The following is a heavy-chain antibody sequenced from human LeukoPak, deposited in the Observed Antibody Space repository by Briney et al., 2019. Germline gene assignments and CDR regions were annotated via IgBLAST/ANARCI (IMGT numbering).Heavy chain of an antibody. V-gene: IGHV4-34*01. CDR3: ASGRELELPWQ. CDR1: GDSSNIYY. D-gene: IGHD1-7*01. Sequence: SETPSLTCAVYGDSSNIYYWSWIRQPPGKGLEWIAEINHTGSTDYNPSLKSRVTISVDTSKNQFSLKLASVTAADTAVYYCASGRELELPWQWGHGTLVTVSS. CDR2: INHTGST. J-gene: IGHJ4*01.